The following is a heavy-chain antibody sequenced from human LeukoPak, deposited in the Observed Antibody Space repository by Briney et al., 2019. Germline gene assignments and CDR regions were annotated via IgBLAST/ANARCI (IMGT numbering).Heavy chain of an antibody. CDR1: GYTFTTNG. CDR3: ARDSLNVGIAAGDPYMDV. CDR2: ISTYNGHT. D-gene: IGHD6-13*01. J-gene: IGHJ6*03. Sequence: ASVKVSCKASGYTFTTNGISWVRQAPGQGLEWMGWISTYNGHTNYAQKLQGRVTMTTDTSTSTAYMELRSLRSDDTAVYYCARDSLNVGIAAGDPYMDVWGKGTTVTVSS. V-gene: IGHV1-18*04.